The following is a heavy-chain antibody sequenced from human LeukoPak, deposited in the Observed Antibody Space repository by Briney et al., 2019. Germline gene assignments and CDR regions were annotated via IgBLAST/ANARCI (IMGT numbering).Heavy chain of an antibody. CDR1: GFTFGTSD. D-gene: IGHD6-19*01. V-gene: IGHV3-13*01. J-gene: IGHJ4*02. CDR3: AKTVRFSSGLGYFNH. CDR2: IGPTGDT. Sequence: PGGSLRLSCAASGFTFGTSDKHWVRQATGKGLEWVSAIGPTGDTYYPGSVKGRFTISRENARNSLYLQMNSLRAEDTAVYFCAKTVRFSSGLGYFNHWGQGALVTVSS.